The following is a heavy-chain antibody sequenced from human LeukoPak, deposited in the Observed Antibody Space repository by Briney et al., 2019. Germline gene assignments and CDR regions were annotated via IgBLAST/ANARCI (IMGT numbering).Heavy chain of an antibody. D-gene: IGHD6-19*01. CDR1: GFTFTTYS. J-gene: IGHJ4*02. Sequence: GGSLRLSCEASGFTFTTYSMTWVRQAPGKGLEWVSIISSGSSAIFSADALKGRFTISRDDAKNLLYLDMNSLRAEDTAVYYCARDRDNVAGTRGYFDYWGQGTLVTVSS. V-gene: IGHV3-21*01. CDR2: ISSGSSAI. CDR3: ARDRDNVAGTRGYFDY.